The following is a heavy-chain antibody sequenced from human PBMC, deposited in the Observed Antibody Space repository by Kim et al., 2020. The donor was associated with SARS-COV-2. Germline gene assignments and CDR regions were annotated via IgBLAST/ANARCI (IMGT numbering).Heavy chain of an antibody. V-gene: IGHV4-59*01. CDR1: GGSISTYY. Sequence: SETLSLTCTVSGGSISTYYWSWIRQPPGKGLEWIGNIYYSGSTNYNPSLKSRVTISVDMSKNQFSLSLISVTAADTADYYCARSTGGSTSVYYYYAMDVWGQGTTPTVSS. J-gene: IGHJ6*02. CDR3: ARSTGGSTSVYYYYAMDV. CDR2: IYYSGST. D-gene: IGHD2-2*01.